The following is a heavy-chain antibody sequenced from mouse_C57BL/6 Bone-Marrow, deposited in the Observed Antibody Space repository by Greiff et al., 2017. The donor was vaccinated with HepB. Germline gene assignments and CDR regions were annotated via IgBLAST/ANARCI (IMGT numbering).Heavy chain of an antibody. Sequence: EVKLQQSGPVLVKPGASVKMSCKASGYTFTDYYMNWVKQSHGKSLEWIGVINPYNGGTSYNQKFKGKATLTVDKSSSTAYMELNSLTSEDSAVYYCARDHDGTTGYFDYWGQGTTLTVSS. J-gene: IGHJ2*01. CDR2: INPYNGGT. V-gene: IGHV1-19*01. D-gene: IGHD1-1*01. CDR3: ARDHDGTTGYFDY. CDR1: GYTFTDYY.